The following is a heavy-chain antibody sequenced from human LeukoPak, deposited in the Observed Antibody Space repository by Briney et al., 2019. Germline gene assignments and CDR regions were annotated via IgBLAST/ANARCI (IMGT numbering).Heavy chain of an antibody. V-gene: IGHV4-34*01. CDR1: GGSFSGYY. D-gene: IGHD1-26*01. J-gene: IGHJ3*02. Sequence: PSETLSLTCAVYGGSFSGYYWSWIRQPPGEGLEWIGEINHSGSTNYNPSLKSRVTISVDTSKNQFSLKLSSVTAADTAVYYCAREGRDRGAREAFDIWGQGTMVTVSS. CDR3: AREGRDRGAREAFDI. CDR2: INHSGST.